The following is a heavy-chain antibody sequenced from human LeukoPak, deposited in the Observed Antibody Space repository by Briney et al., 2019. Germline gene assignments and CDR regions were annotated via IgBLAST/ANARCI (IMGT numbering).Heavy chain of an antibody. CDR3: AREWFGDRNEGYFDY. Sequence: GGSLRLSCAASGFTFSSYAMHWVRQAPGKGLEWVAVISYDGSNKYYADSVNGRFTISSDNSKKTLYLQMNSLRAEDTAVYYGAREWFGDRNEGYFDYWGQGTLVTVSS. CDR2: ISYDGSNK. D-gene: IGHD3-10*01. CDR1: GFTFSSYA. J-gene: IGHJ4*02. V-gene: IGHV3-30-3*01.